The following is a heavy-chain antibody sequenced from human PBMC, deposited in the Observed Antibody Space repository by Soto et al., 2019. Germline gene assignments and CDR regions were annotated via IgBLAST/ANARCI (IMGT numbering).Heavy chain of an antibody. J-gene: IGHJ4*02. CDR1: GYTFTSYA. CDR3: ARDQTVAGKWDFDY. CDR2: INAGNGNT. D-gene: IGHD6-19*01. Sequence: GASVKVSCKASGYTFTSYAMHWVRQAPGQRLEWMGWINAGNGNTKYSQKFQGRVTITRDTSASTAYMELSSLRSEDTAVYYCARDQTVAGKWDFDYWGQGTLVTVSS. V-gene: IGHV1-3*01.